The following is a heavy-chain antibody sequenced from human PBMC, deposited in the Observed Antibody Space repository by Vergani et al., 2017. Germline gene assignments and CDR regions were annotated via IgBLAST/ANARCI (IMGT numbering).Heavy chain of an antibody. V-gene: IGHV3-9*01. J-gene: IGHJ2*01. D-gene: IGHD3-3*01. Sequence: EVQLVESGGGLVQPGRSLGLSCAASGFTFDDYAMHWVRQAPGKGLEWVSGISWNSGSIGYADSVKGRFTISRDNAKNSLYLQMNSLRAEDTALYYCAKDHYDFWSGYPNLSPFDLWGRGTLVTVSS. CDR3: AKDHYDFWSGYPNLSPFDL. CDR2: ISWNSGSI. CDR1: GFTFDDYA.